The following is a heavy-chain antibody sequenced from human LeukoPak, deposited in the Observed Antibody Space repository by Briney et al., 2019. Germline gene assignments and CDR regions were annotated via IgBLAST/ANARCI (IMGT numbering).Heavy chain of an antibody. Sequence: PSETLSLTCAVYGGSFSGYHFSWIRQPPGKGLEWIGEINHSGSTNCNPSLKSRVTISVDTSKNQFSLKLSSVTAADTAVYYCARGVWAGSATWSDYWGQGTLVTVSS. D-gene: IGHD2-15*01. J-gene: IGHJ4*02. CDR3: ARGVWAGSATWSDY. CDR2: INHSGST. V-gene: IGHV4-34*01. CDR1: GGSFSGYH.